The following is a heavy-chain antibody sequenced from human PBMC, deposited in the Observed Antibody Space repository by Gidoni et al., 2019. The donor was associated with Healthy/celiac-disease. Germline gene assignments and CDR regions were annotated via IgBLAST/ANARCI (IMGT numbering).Heavy chain of an antibody. CDR3: ARDSSSNDAFDI. D-gene: IGHD6-6*01. Sequence: QVQLVQSGAEVTKPGSSVKVSCKASGGTFSSYTISWVRQAPGQGLEWMGRITPILGIANYAQKFQGRVTITADKSTSTAYMELSSLRSEDTAVYYCARDSSSNDAFDIWGQGTMVTVSS. CDR2: ITPILGIA. CDR1: GGTFSSYT. V-gene: IGHV1-69*08. J-gene: IGHJ3*02.